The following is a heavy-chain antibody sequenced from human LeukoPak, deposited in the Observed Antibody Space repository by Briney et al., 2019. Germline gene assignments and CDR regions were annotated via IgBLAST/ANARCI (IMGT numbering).Heavy chain of an antibody. Sequence: ASVKVSCKASGYTFTIYGITWVRQAPGHGLEWMGWISAYNGNTKYAQKLQGRVTMTTDTSTSTAYMELRSLRSDDTAVYYCAREGYFGSGIDYYYGMDVWGQGTKVTVSS. CDR1: GYTFTIYG. J-gene: IGHJ6*02. CDR2: ISAYNGNT. D-gene: IGHD3-10*01. V-gene: IGHV1-18*01. CDR3: AREGYFGSGIDYYYGMDV.